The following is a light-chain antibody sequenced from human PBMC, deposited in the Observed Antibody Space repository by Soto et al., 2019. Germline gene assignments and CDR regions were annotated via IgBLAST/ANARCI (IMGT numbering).Light chain of an antibody. CDR2: DAS. CDR1: QSVSSF. Sequence: DIVLTQSPATLSLSPGERATLSCRAGQSVSSFLAWYQQKPGQAPRLLIYDASNRATGIPARFSGSGSGTDFTLTISSLEPEDFAVYYCQQRSNWPLITFGQGTRLEIK. V-gene: IGKV3-11*01. J-gene: IGKJ5*01. CDR3: QQRSNWPLIT.